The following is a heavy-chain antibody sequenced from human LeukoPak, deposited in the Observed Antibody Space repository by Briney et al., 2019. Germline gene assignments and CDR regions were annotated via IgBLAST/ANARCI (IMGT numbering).Heavy chain of an antibody. CDR2: IYTSGST. V-gene: IGHV4-4*07. CDR1: GGSISSYY. J-gene: IGHJ6*02. CDR3: ARGRSYYYGSGSLRGRTYYYGMDV. Sequence: SETLSLTCTVSGGSISSYYWSWIRQPAGKGLEWIGRIYTSGSTNYNPPLKSRVTMSVDTSKNQFSLKLSSVTAADTAVYYCARGRSYYYGSGSLRGRTYYYGMDVWGQGTTVTVSS. D-gene: IGHD3-10*01.